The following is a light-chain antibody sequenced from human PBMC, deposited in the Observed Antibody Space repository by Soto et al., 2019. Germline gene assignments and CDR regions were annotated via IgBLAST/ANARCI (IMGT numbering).Light chain of an antibody. CDR3: QQRSNWPSIT. Sequence: EVVLTQSPDTLSLPPGERATLSCRASQSVSTYLAWYQQKPGQAPRLLISDASNRATGIPVRFSGSGSGTDFTLTISSLEAEDSAVYYCQQRSNWPSITFGQGTRLEIK. CDR1: QSVSTY. V-gene: IGKV3-11*01. J-gene: IGKJ5*01. CDR2: DAS.